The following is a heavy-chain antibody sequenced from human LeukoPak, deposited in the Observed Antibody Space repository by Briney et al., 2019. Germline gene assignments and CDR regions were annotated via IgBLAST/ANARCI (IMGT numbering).Heavy chain of an antibody. CDR1: GGTFSSYA. J-gene: IGHJ6*02. Sequence: GASVKLSCKASGGTFSSYAVSWVRQAPGEGLEWVGRIIANIGKTNYAQKFQGRATMTTDTSTSTAYMELSSLRSEDTAVYYCARVGGGYYYYGIDFWGQGTPVTVSS. CDR2: IIANIGKT. CDR3: ARVGGGYYYYGIDF. V-gene: IGHV1-69*04. D-gene: IGHD2-15*01.